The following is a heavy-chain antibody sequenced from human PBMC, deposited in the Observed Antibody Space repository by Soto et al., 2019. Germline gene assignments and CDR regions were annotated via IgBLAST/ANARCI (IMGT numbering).Heavy chain of an antibody. CDR1: GGSIRSGGYY. Sequence: LSLTCTVSGGSIRSGGYYWSWVRQNPRRGLEWIGNIYYSGNTYYNPSLKSRLTISVDTSKNQFPLNLSSVTAADTAVYYCARDRLMATAGTARHYFGLDVWGQGTTVTVSS. CDR3: ARDRLMATAGTARHYFGLDV. D-gene: IGHD5-18*01. CDR2: IYYSGNT. J-gene: IGHJ6*02. V-gene: IGHV4-31*03.